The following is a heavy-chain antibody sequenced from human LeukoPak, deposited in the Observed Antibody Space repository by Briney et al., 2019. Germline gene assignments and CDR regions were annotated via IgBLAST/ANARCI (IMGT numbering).Heavy chain of an antibody. CDR3: ARQVSDYFYYYMDV. V-gene: IGHV4-39*01. J-gene: IGHJ6*03. CDR2: IYYSGTT. CDR1: GGSISTSSYY. Sequence: SETLSLTCTVSGGSISTSSYYWGWIRQPPGKGLEWIGTIYYSGTTYYNPSLESRVTISEDTSRNRFSLMLSPVTAADTAIYYCARQVSDYFYYYMDVWGEGTAVIVSS.